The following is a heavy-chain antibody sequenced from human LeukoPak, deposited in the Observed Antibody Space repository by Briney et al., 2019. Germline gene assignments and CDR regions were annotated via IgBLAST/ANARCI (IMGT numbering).Heavy chain of an antibody. Sequence: SETLSLTCTVSGGSISSYYWSWIRQAPGKGLEWIGEINHSGSTNYNPSLKSRVTISVDTSKNQFSLKLSSVTAADTAVYYCARGNNFTGDYWGQGTLVTVSS. CDR3: ARGNNFTGDY. J-gene: IGHJ4*02. CDR1: GGSISSYY. CDR2: INHSGST. D-gene: IGHD1-20*01. V-gene: IGHV4-34*01.